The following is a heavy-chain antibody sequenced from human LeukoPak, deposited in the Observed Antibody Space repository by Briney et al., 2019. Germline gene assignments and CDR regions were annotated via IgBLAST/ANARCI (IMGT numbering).Heavy chain of an antibody. D-gene: IGHD1-26*01. Sequence: GGSLRLSCEISGFTFNDYAMSWVRQAPGKGLEWVAASSASGGNIYYADSLKGRFTISRDNSKNMFYPQMNNLRAEDTAIYYCAKFRLEWELQGAFDFWGPGTLVTVFS. J-gene: IGHJ3*01. CDR1: GFTFNDYA. CDR3: AKFRLEWELQGAFDF. CDR2: SSASGGNI. V-gene: IGHV3-23*01.